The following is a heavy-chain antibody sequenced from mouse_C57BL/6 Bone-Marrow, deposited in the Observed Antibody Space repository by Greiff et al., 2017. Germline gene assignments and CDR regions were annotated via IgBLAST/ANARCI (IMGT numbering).Heavy chain of an antibody. J-gene: IGHJ4*01. CDR1: GYTFTTYP. V-gene: IGHV1-47*01. CDR2: FHPYNDDT. D-gene: IGHD2-4*01. Sequence: VMLVESGAELVKPGASVKMSCKASGYTFTTYPIEWMKQNHGKSLEWIGNFHPYNDDTKYNEKFKGKATLTVEKSSSTVYLELSRLTSDDSAVYYCALYDYDNYAMDYWGQGTSVTVSS. CDR3: ALYDYDNYAMDY.